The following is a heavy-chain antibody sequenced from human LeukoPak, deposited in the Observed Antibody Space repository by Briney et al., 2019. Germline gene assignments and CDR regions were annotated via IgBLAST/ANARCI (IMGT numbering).Heavy chain of an antibody. V-gene: IGHV4-34*01. D-gene: IGHD1-26*01. J-gene: IGHJ4*02. CDR2: INHSGST. CDR3: ARGPARIVGATRDFDY. Sequence: SETLSLTCAVYGGSFSGYYWSWIRQPPGKGLEWIEEINHSGSTNYNPSLKSRVTISVDTSKNQFSLKLSSVTAADTAVYYCARGPARIVGATRDFDYWGQGTLVTVSS. CDR1: GGSFSGYY.